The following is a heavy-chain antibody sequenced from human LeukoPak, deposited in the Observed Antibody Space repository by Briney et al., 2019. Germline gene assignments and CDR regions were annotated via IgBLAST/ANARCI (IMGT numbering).Heavy chain of an antibody. CDR3: AREMGYSSSWAQPD. D-gene: IGHD6-13*01. V-gene: IGHV3-30-3*01. CDR1: GFTFSSYA. J-gene: IGHJ4*02. Sequence: GGSLRLSCAASGFTFSSYAMHWVRQAPGKGLEWVAVISYDGSNKYYADSVKGRFTISRDNSKNTLYLQMNSLRAEDTAVYYCAREMGYSSSWAQPDWGQGTLVTVSS. CDR2: ISYDGSNK.